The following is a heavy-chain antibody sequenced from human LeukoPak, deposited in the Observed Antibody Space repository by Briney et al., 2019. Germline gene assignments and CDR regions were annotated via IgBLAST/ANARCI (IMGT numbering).Heavy chain of an antibody. Sequence: ASVKVSCKASGYTFTSYDINWVRQAPGQGLEGMGWMNPNSGNTGYAQKFQGRVTMTRNTSISTAYMELSSLRSEDTAVYYCARVLYYDFWSGYYYFDYWGQGTLVTVSS. CDR2: MNPNSGNT. CDR1: GYTFTSYD. V-gene: IGHV1-8*01. CDR3: ARVLYYDFWSGYYYFDY. D-gene: IGHD3-3*01. J-gene: IGHJ4*02.